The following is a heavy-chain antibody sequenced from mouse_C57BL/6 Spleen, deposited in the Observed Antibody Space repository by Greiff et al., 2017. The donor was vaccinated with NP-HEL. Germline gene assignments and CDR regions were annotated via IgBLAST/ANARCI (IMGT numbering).Heavy chain of an antibody. Sequence: EVHLVESGGGLVKPGGSLKLSCAASGFTFSDYGMHWVRQAPEKGLEWVAYISSGSSTIYYADTVKGRFTISRDNAQNTLFLQMTSLRSEDTAMYYCARPGSTMITSYYAMDYWGQGTSVTVSS. CDR2: ISSGSSTI. V-gene: IGHV5-17*01. CDR3: ARPGSTMITSYYAMDY. CDR1: GFTFSDYG. J-gene: IGHJ4*01. D-gene: IGHD2-4*01.